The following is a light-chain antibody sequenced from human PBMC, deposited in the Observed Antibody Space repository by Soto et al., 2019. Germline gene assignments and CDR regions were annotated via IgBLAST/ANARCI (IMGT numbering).Light chain of an antibody. Sequence: EIVMTQSPATLSVSPGERATLSCRASQSVSSNFAWYQQKPGQAPRLLIYGASTRATGIPARLSGSGSGTEFTLIIISMQSEDFAIYYCQQYNNWPLTFGGGTKVEIK. CDR3: QQYNNWPLT. V-gene: IGKV3-15*01. CDR1: QSVSSN. CDR2: GAS. J-gene: IGKJ4*01.